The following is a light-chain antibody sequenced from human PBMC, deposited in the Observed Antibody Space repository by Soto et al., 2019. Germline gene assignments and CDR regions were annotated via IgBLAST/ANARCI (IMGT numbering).Light chain of an antibody. V-gene: IGKV1-6*01. J-gene: IGKJ2*01. CDR2: AAS. CDR3: LQDYNYPYT. CDR1: QGIRND. Sequence: AIQMTQSPSSLSASVGDRVAIICRASQGIRNDLGWYQQKPGKAPKLLIYAASSLQSGVPSRFSGSGSGTDFTLTISSLQPEDFATYYCLQDYNYPYTFGQGTKLEIK.